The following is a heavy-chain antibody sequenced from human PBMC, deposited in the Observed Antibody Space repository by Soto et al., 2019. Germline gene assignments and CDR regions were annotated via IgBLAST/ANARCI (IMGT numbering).Heavy chain of an antibody. CDR3: ARDRGQSIDY. J-gene: IGHJ4*02. V-gene: IGHV4-59*01. CDR1: GGSISSYY. Sequence: PSETLSLTCTVSGGSISSYYWSWIRQPPGKGLEWIGYIYYSGSTNYNPSLKSRVTISVDTSKNQFSLKLSSVTAADTAVYYCARDRGQSIDYWGQGTLVTVSS. D-gene: IGHD3-10*01. CDR2: IYYSGST.